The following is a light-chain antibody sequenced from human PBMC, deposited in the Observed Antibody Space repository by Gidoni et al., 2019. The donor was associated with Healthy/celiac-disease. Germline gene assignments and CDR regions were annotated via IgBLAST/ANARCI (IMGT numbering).Light chain of an antibody. V-gene: IGLV2-14*01. J-gene: IGLJ1*01. CDR2: DVS. CDR3: SSYTSSSSV. CDR1: SSDVGGYNY. Sequence: QSALAQPASVSGSPGQSITTSCTGTSSDVGGYNYVSWYKQHPGKAPKLMIYDVSNRPSGVSNRFSGSKSGNTASLTISGLQAEDEADYYCSSYTSSSSVFGTGTKVTVL.